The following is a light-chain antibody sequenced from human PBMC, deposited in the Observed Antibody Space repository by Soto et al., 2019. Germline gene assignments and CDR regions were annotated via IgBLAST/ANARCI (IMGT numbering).Light chain of an antibody. CDR1: QSVGSH. Sequence: EIVLTQSPPTLSLSPGERATLSCRASQSVGSHLAWYQQRPGLAPRLLIYDASNRATGIPDRFSGSGSGTDFTLTISRLEPEYFAVYYCQQYGVSRTFGQGTKVDI. J-gene: IGKJ1*01. CDR3: QQYGVSRT. V-gene: IGKV3D-20*01. CDR2: DAS.